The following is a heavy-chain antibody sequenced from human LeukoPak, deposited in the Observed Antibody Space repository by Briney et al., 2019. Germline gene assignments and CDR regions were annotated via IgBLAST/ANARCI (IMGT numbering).Heavy chain of an antibody. CDR1: GYTFTSYG. CDR3: ARVGGVAPE. D-gene: IGHD5-12*01. CDR2: MNPNSGKT. Sequence: ASVKVSCKASGYTFTSYGISWVRQAPGQGLEWMGWMNPNSGKTGYAQKFQGRVTMTRSTSISTAYMELSSLRSEDTAVCYCARVGGVAPEWGPGTLVTVTS. V-gene: IGHV1-8*02. J-gene: IGHJ4*02.